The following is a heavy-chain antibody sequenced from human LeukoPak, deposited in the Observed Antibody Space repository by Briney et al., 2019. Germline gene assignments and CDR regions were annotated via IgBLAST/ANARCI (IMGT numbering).Heavy chain of an antibody. CDR2: IYYSGST. CDR1: GGSISSSSYY. CDR3: ASGMATIRY. Sequence: SETLSLTRTVSGGSISSSSYYWGWIRQPPGKGLEWIGSIYYSGSTYYNPSLKSRVTISVDTSKNQFSLKLSSVTAADTAVYYCASGMATIRYWGQGTLVTVSS. D-gene: IGHD5-24*01. V-gene: IGHV4-39*07. J-gene: IGHJ4*02.